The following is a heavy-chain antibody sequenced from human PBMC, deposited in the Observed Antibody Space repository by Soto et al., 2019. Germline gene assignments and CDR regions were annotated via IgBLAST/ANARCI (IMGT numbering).Heavy chain of an antibody. CDR2: ISNDGSNK. Sequence: QVQLVESGGGVVQPGTSLRLSCAASGFTFRSYGMHWVRQAPGKGLEWLAVISNDGSNKYLADSVKGRLALSRDNSRNTLYLQINSLRVEDTAVYYCGKDTLDCSGGDCPLSSYYGMDVWGQGTTVTVSS. D-gene: IGHD2-15*01. CDR1: GFTFRSYG. J-gene: IGHJ6*02. CDR3: GKDTLDCSGGDCPLSSYYGMDV. V-gene: IGHV3-30*18.